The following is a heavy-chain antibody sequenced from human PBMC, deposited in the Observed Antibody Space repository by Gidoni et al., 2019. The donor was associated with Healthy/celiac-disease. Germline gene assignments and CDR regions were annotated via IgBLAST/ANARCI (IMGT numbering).Heavy chain of an antibody. CDR2: ISSSSSYI. Sequence: EVQLVESGGGLVKPGGSLRLSCAASGFTFSSYSMNWVRQAPGKGLECVSSISSSSSYIYYADSVKGRFTISRDNAKNSLYLQMNSLRAEDTAVYYCARDSVHYDSSGYYNYWGQGTLVTVSS. V-gene: IGHV3-21*01. J-gene: IGHJ4*02. CDR3: ARDSVHYDSSGYYNY. D-gene: IGHD3-22*01. CDR1: GFTFSSYS.